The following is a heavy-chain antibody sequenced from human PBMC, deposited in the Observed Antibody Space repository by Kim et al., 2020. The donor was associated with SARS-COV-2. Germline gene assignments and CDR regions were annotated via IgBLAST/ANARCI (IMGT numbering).Heavy chain of an antibody. D-gene: IGHD3-3*01. V-gene: IGHV1-8*01. J-gene: IGHJ5*02. CDR2: MNPNSGNT. Sequence: ASVKVSCKASGYTFTSYDINWVRQATGQGLEWMGWMNPNSGNTGYAQKFQGRVTMTRNTSISTAYMELSSLRSEDTAVYYCARSRIWSGYSPNWFDPWGQGTLVTVSS. CDR1: GYTFTSYD. CDR3: ARSRIWSGYSPNWFDP.